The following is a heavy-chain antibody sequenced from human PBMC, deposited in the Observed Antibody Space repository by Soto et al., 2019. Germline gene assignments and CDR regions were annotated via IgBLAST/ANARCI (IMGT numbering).Heavy chain of an antibody. J-gene: IGHJ4*02. Sequence: ASAVKPSCKASGYTFARYGIRWLRQAPGQGLEWMGWISAYNGNTNYAQKLQGRVTMTTDTSTSTAYMELRSLRTDDTAVYLCATEKFYDFWIFYYTAVPHKPFAYWGQGTLVTVSS. CDR2: ISAYNGNT. CDR1: GYTFARYG. CDR3: ATEKFYDFWIFYYTAVPHKPFAY. D-gene: IGHD3-3*01. V-gene: IGHV1-18*04.